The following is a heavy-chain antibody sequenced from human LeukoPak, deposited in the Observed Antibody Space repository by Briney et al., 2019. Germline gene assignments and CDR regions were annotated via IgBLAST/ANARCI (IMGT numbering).Heavy chain of an antibody. J-gene: IGHJ6*02. CDR3: VRYEMDV. CDR1: GFTFSSYW. V-gene: IGHV3-7*01. D-gene: IGHD3-3*01. Sequence: PGGSLRLSCAASGFTFSSYWMMWVRQAPGKGLEWVATIKADGSESFHVDSVKGRFSISRDNTKNSLFLQLNSLRVEDTAVYYCVRYEMDVWDQGTTVTVSS. CDR2: IKADGSES.